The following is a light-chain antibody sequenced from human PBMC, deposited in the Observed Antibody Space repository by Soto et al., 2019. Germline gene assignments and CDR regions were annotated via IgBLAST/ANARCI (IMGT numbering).Light chain of an antibody. J-gene: IGKJ4*01. V-gene: IGKV2D-29*01. Sequence: DIVMTQTPLSLSVTPGQPASISCKSSQSLLHRDGKTYLFWYLQKAGQPPQLLIYEASIRFSGVPDRFSGSGSGTDFTLKISRVEAEDVGIYYCAQSIQVPHTFCGGTRVEIK. CDR3: AQSIQVPHT. CDR2: EAS. CDR1: QSLLHRDGKTY.